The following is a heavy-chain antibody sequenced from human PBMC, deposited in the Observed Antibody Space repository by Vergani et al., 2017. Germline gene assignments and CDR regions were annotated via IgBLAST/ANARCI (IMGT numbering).Heavy chain of an antibody. J-gene: IGHJ6*02. Sequence: QVQLVQSGAEVKKPGASVKVSCKASGYTFTSYGISWVRQAPGQGLEWMGGISAYNGNTNYAQKLQGRVTMTRDTSTSTVYMELSSLRSEDTAVYYCARDLASGELMGATHSGMDVWGQGTTVTVSS. CDR3: ARDLASGELMGATHSGMDV. D-gene: IGHD1-26*01. V-gene: IGHV1-18*01. CDR2: ISAYNGNT. CDR1: GYTFTSYG.